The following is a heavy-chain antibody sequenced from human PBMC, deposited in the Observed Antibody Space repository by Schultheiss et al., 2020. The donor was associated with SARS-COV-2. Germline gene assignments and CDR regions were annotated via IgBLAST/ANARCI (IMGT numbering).Heavy chain of an antibody. D-gene: IGHD1-26*01. CDR3: ARALAPYSGSYYPFDY. J-gene: IGHJ4*02. CDR2: IYPGDSDT. CDR1: GYSFTSYW. V-gene: IGHV5-51*01. Sequence: GGSLRLSCKGSGYSFTSYWIGWVRQMPGKGLEWMGIIYPGDSDTRYSPSFQGQVTISADKSISTAYLQWSSLKASDTAMYYCARALAPYSGSYYPFDYWGQGTLVTVSS.